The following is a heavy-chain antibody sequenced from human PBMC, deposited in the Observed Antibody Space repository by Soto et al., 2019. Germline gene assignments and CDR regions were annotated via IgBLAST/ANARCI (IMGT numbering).Heavy chain of an antibody. CDR2: INPNSGGT. V-gene: IGHV1-2*04. Sequence: GASVKVSCKASGCTFTGYYMHWVRQAPGQGLEWMGWINPNSGGTNYAQKFQGWVTMTRDTSISTAYMELSRLRSDDTAVYYCARDRRYYGSGSLFVSFTNFDYWGQGTLVTVSS. J-gene: IGHJ4*02. CDR3: ARDRRYYGSGSLFVSFTNFDY. CDR1: GCTFTGYY. D-gene: IGHD3-10*01.